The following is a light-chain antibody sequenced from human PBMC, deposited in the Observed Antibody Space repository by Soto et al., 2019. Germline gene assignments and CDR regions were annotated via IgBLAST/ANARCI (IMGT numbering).Light chain of an antibody. CDR3: HQFGYSPRT. V-gene: IGKV3-20*01. Sequence: EIVLTQSPGTLSLSPGETATPSCRASQTVNSDYLAWFQQRPGQAPRLLIFATSRRATDIPDRFSGSGSGTDFTLAIRRLEPEDFAVYYCHQFGYSPRTFGQGTKV. CDR1: QTVNSDY. CDR2: ATS. J-gene: IGKJ1*01.